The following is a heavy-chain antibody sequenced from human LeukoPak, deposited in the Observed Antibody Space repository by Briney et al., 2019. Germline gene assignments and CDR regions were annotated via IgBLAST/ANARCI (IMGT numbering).Heavy chain of an antibody. D-gene: IGHD1-26*01. CDR2: IWYDGSNK. J-gene: IGHJ4*02. Sequence: GGSLRLSCTASGFTFRSYWMHWVRQAPGKGLQWVAIIWYDGSNKYYADSVKGRFTISRDNSKNTLYLQMNSLRAEDTAVYYCAKEDSGSYCSFDYWGQGTLVTVSS. V-gene: IGHV3-33*06. CDR3: AKEDSGSYCSFDY. CDR1: GFTFRSYW.